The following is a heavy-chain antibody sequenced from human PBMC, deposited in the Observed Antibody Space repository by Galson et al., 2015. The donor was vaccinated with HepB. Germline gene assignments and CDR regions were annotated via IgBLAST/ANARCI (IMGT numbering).Heavy chain of an antibody. D-gene: IGHD3-22*01. V-gene: IGHV3-23*01. CDR2: ISGSGGST. CDR1: GFTFTSYA. J-gene: IGHJ4*02. CDR3: ALSGREESSGSYRDS. Sequence: SLRLSCAASGFTFTSYAMSWVRQAPGKGLEWVSAISGSGGSTYYADSVKGRFTVSRDNSKNTVYLQMNSLRADDTAVYYCALSGREESSGSYRDSWGQGTLVTVSS.